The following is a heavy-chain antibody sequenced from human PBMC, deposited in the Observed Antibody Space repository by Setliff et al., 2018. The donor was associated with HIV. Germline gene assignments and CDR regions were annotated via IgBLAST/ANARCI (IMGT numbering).Heavy chain of an antibody. CDR1: GGSISNYY. V-gene: IGHV4-4*08. D-gene: IGHD2-21*01. Sequence: LSLTCTVSGGSISNYYWSWIRQPPGKGLEWIGYMYTSGSANFNPSLKSRATISLDTSKNQFSLKLSSVTAADTAVYYCARLFIPNYFDPWGQGTLVTVSS. CDR3: ARLFIPNYFDP. CDR2: MYTSGSA. J-gene: IGHJ5*02.